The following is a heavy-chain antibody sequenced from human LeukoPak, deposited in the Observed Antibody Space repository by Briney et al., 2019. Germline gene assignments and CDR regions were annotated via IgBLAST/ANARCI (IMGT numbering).Heavy chain of an antibody. CDR3: ARRGETYYYDSSGYYYGAFDY. CDR1: GGSISSSNW. D-gene: IGHD3-22*01. CDR2: IYHSGST. V-gene: IGHV4-4*02. Sequence: KPSGTLSLTCAVSGGSISSSNWWSWVRQPPGKGLEWIGEIYHSGSTNYNPSLKSRVTISVDKSKNQFSLKLRSVTAADTAVYYCARRGETYYYDSSGYYYGAFDYWGQGTLVTVSS. J-gene: IGHJ4*02.